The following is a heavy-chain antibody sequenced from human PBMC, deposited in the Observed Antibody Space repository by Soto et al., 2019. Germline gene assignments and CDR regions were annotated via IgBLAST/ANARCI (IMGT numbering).Heavy chain of an antibody. V-gene: IGHV3-74*01. J-gene: IGHJ4*02. CDR3: TKGVSTVGGDFDS. CDR2: INSDGSST. Sequence: EVQLVESGGGLVQPGGSLRLSCAASGFTFGNYWMHWVRQAPGKGLVWVARINSDGSSTSYADSVKGRFTISRDNAKNTLYLQMNRLRAEDTAMYYGTKGVSTVGGDFDSWGQGTLVTVSS. D-gene: IGHD3-16*01. CDR1: GFTFGNYW.